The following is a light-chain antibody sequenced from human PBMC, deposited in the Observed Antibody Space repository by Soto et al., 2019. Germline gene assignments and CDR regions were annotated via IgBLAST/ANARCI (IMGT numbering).Light chain of an antibody. CDR3: QQYHIYSWT. J-gene: IGKJ1*01. V-gene: IGKV1-5*03. CDR1: QDIGTW. Sequence: DIQMTQSPSTLSASVGDRVTIACRASQDIGTWLSWYQQKPEKAPKVLIYRASHLASGVPSRFSASGSGTEFSLTINSLQADDFATYYCQQYHIYSWTFGQGTKVDIK. CDR2: RAS.